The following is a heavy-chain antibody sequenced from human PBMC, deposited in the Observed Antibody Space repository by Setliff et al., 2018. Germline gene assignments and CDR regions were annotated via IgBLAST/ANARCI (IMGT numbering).Heavy chain of an antibody. J-gene: IGHJ3*02. CDR3: ARPRSNYNRGAFSI. CDR2: VNPKNGGI. D-gene: IGHD3-10*01. V-gene: IGHV1-2*06. Sequence: ASVKVSCKASRYSFIDYYIHWVRQAPGQGPEWMGRVNPKNGGILYSQKFEGRVSMTGDRTISTVYMDLRSLTFDDTAVYYCARPRSNYNRGAFSIWGQGTMVTVSS. CDR1: RYSFIDYY.